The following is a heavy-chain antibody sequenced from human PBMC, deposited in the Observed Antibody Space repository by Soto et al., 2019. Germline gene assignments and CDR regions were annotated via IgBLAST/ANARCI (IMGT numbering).Heavy chain of an antibody. CDR1: GGSISSYY. V-gene: IGHV4-59*01. Sequence: SETLSLTCTVSGGSISSYYWSWIRQPPGKGLEWIGYIYYSGSTDYNPSLKSRVTISVDTSKNQFSLKLSSVTAADTAVYYCARGESAYDFWSGRWGNWFDPWGQGTLVTVSS. CDR2: IYYSGST. D-gene: IGHD3-3*01. CDR3: ARGESAYDFWSGRWGNWFDP. J-gene: IGHJ5*02.